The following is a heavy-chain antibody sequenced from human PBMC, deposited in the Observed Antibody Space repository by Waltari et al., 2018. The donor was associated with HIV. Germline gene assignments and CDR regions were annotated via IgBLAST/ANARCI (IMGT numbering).Heavy chain of an antibody. D-gene: IGHD2-15*01. J-gene: IGHJ5*02. Sequence: QVELQESGPGLVKPSETLSLTCTVPGGSITSYYCSWLRQSPGLGLEWIGHIYSSGRTTYNPSLKGRVIMSLDTSKNHISLNLRSLSAADTAVYYCARDLVVAAAEGFDPWGQGILVTVSS. V-gene: IGHV4-59*01. CDR2: IYSSGRT. CDR1: GGSITSYY. CDR3: ARDLVVAAAEGFDP.